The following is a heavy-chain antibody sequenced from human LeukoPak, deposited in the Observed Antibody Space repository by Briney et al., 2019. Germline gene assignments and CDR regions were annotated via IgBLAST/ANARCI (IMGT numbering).Heavy chain of an antibody. J-gene: IGHJ4*02. V-gene: IGHV3-43*01. CDR3: AKDSQDGQLVH. CDR1: GFTFADYT. CDR2: ISGDGGGT. Sequence: PGGSLRLSCTVSGFTFADYTMHWVRQAPGKGLEWVSLISGDGGGTFYADSVEGRFTISRDNSKNSLYLQMSSLRTEDTALYYCAKDSQDGQLVHWGQGTLVIVSS. D-gene: IGHD6-6*01.